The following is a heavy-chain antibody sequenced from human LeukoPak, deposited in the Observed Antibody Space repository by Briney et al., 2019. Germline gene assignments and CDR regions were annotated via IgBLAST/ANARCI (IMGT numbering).Heavy chain of an antibody. V-gene: IGHV4-39*07. CDR2: IYYSGST. CDR1: GGSISSSSYY. CDR3: ARSQVAAAYNWFDP. J-gene: IGHJ5*02. D-gene: IGHD6-13*01. Sequence: SETLSLTCTVSGGSISSSSYYWGWIRQPPGKGLEWIGSIYYSGSTYYNPSLKSRVTISVDTSKNQFSLKLSSVTAADTAVYYCARSQVAAAYNWFDPWGQGTLVTVSS.